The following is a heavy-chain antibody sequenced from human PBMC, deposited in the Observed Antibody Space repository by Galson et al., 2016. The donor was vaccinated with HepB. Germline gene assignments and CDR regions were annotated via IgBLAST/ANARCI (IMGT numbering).Heavy chain of an antibody. J-gene: IGHJ4*02. V-gene: IGHV5-10-1*01. CDR1: GYNFVAYY. CDR2: VDPSDSST. Sequence: QSGAEVKKPGESLRISCRGSGYNFVAYYITWVRQMPRKGLEWMGRVDPSDSSTNYSPSSQGRVTISSDKSTATAYLQWSSLDVSDTAMYYCARHTEGSPGRYWGQGTLVTVSS. CDR3: ARHTEGSPGRY. D-gene: IGHD5-18*01.